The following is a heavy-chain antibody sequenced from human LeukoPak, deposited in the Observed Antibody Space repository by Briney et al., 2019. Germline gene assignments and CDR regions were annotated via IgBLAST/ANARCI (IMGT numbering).Heavy chain of an antibody. D-gene: IGHD3-22*01. CDR1: GGSISSGGYY. V-gene: IGHV4-31*03. J-gene: IGHJ3*02. CDR2: IYYSGST. Sequence: SSETLSLTCTVSGGSISSGGYYWSWIRQHPGKGLEWIGYIYYSGSTYYNLSLKSRVTISVDTSKNQFSLKLSSVTAADTAVYYCAMLPAPYYYDSSGIDAFDIWGQGTMVTVSS. CDR3: AMLPAPYYYDSSGIDAFDI.